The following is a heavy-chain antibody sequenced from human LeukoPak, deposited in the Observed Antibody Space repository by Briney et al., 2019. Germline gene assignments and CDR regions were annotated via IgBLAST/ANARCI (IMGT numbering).Heavy chain of an antibody. CDR3: ATLLLWNWFDP. D-gene: IGHD3-10*01. CDR2: IYYSGST. CDR1: GGSISSSSYY. J-gene: IGHJ5*02. V-gene: IGHV4-61*05. Sequence: SETLSLTCTVSGGSISSSSYYWGWIRQPPGKGLGWIGYIYYSGSTNYNPSLKSRVTISVDTSKNQFSLKLSSVTAADTAVYYCATLLLWNWFDPWGQGTLVTVSS.